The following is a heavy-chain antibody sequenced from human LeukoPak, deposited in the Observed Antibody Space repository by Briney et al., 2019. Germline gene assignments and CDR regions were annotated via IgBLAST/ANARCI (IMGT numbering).Heavy chain of an antibody. V-gene: IGHV4-59*01. J-gene: IGHJ2*01. CDR3: ARDAENWYFDL. CDR1: GGSISSYY. Sequence: SETLSLTCTVSGGSISSYYWSWIRQPPGKGLEWIGYIYYSGSTNYNPSLKSRVTISVDTSKNQFSLKLSSVTAADTAVHYCARDAENWYFDLWGRGTLVTVSS. CDR2: IYYSGST.